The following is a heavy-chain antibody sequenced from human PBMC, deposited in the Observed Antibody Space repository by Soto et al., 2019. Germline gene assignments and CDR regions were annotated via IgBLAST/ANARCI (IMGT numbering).Heavy chain of an antibody. D-gene: IGHD1-26*01. CDR3: AKHQVGHRVTNY. J-gene: IGHJ4*02. CDR1: GFSFSSYW. CDR2: IKEDGSET. Sequence: EVQLVESGGGLVQPGGSLRLSCTASGFSFSSYWMSWVRQAPGKGLEWVANIKEDGSETYYVGSVEGRFTISRDNAKNSLVVQMNSLRAEDTAMYYCAKHQVGHRVTNYWGQGTLVTVSS. V-gene: IGHV3-7*01.